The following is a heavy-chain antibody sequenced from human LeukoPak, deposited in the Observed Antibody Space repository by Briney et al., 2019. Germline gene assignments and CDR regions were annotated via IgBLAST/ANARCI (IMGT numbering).Heavy chain of an antibody. J-gene: IGHJ5*02. CDR3: AIDCSGGSCYFEP. D-gene: IGHD2-15*01. CDR1: GYTFTSYG. V-gene: IGHV1-18*01. CDR2: ISAYNGNT. Sequence: SVKVSCKASGYTFTSYGISWVRQAPGQGLEWMGWISAYNGNTNYAQKLQGRVTMTTDTSTSTAYMELRSLRSDDTAVYYCAIDCSGGSCYFEPWGQGTLVTVSS.